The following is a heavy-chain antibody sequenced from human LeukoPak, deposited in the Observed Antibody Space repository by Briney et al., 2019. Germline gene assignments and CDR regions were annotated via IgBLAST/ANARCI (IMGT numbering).Heavy chain of an antibody. CDR3: ARNPQEVVVIVHDAFDI. D-gene: IGHD3-22*01. Sequence: SQTLSLTCTVSGGSISSGDYYWSWIRQPPGKGLEWIGYIYYSGSTYYNPSLKSRVTISVDTSKNQFSLKLSSVTAADTAVYYCARNPQEVVVIVHDAFDIWGQGTMVTVSS. V-gene: IGHV4-30-4*01. CDR1: GGSISSGDYY. CDR2: IYYSGST. J-gene: IGHJ3*02.